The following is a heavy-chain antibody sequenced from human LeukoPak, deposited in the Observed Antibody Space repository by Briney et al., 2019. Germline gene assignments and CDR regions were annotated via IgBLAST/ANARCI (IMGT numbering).Heavy chain of an antibody. V-gene: IGHV1-46*01. CDR2: INPSGGST. CDR3: AADKVATSPKEYYYYYGMDV. Sequence: GASVKVSCKASGYTFTSYYMHWVRQAPGQGLEWMGIINPSGGSTSYAQKFQGRVTMTRDMSTSTAYMELSSLRSEDTAVYYCAADKVATSPKEYYYYYGMDVWGQGTTVTVSS. CDR1: GYTFTSYY. J-gene: IGHJ6*02. D-gene: IGHD5-12*01.